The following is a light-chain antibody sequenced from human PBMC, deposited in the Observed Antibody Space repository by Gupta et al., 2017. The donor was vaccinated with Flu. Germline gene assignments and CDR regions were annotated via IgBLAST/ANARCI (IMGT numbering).Light chain of an antibody. CDR3: QESSSSSGT. CDR1: QSISSY. Sequence: GDRVIITCRASQSISSYLNLYQHKPGKAPKLMIYTASNLQSGVPSRFSGSGSGTDFTLTISSLQPEDFATYYCQESSSSSGTFGQGTKVEIK. V-gene: IGKV1-39*01. CDR2: TAS. J-gene: IGKJ1*01.